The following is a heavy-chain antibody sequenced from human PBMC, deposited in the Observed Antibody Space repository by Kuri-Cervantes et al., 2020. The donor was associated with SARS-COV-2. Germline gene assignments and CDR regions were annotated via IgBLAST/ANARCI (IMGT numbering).Heavy chain of an antibody. D-gene: IGHD3-3*01. Sequence: GSLRLSCTVFGGSISSYYWSWIRQPPGKGLEWIGYIYYSGSTNYNPSLKSRVTISVDTSKNQFSLKLSSVTAADTAVYYCARLNDFWSGYPYGMDVWGQGTTVTVSS. V-gene: IGHV4-59*12. CDR2: IYYSGST. CDR1: GGSISSYY. CDR3: ARLNDFWSGYPYGMDV. J-gene: IGHJ6*02.